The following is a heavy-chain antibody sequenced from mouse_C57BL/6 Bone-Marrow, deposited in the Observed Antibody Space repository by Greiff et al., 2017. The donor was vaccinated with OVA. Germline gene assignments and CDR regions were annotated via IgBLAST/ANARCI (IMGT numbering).Heavy chain of an antibody. CDR2: INPNNGGT. D-gene: IGHD4-1*01. CDR1: GYTFTDYY. Sequence: VQLQQSGPELVKPGASVKISCKASGYTFTDYYMNWVKQSHGKSLEWIGDINPNNGGTSYNQKFKGKATLTVDKSSSTAYMELRSLTSEDSAVYYCAREGLGRRYFDYWGQGTTLTVSS. J-gene: IGHJ2*01. CDR3: AREGLGRRYFDY. V-gene: IGHV1-26*01.